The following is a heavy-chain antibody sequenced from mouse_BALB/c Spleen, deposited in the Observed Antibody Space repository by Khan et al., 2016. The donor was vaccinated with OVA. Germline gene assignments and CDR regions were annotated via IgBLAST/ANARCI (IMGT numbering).Heavy chain of an antibody. V-gene: IGHV1-4*02. D-gene: IGHD1-1*01. CDR3: ASHGSSSDGLNY. Sequence: QVQLKQSGAELAKPGASVKMSCKASGYTFTNYWMHWVKQRPGQGLEWIGYINPSTGYTEYTQRFKDKATLTADKSSSTAYMQLSSLTSEESAIYYCASHGSSSDGLNYWGQGTLVTVSA. J-gene: IGHJ3*01. CDR2: INPSTGYT. CDR1: GYTFTNYW.